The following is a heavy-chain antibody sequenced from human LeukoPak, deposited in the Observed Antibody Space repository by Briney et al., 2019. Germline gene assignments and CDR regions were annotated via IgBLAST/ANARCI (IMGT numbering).Heavy chain of an antibody. V-gene: IGHV4-39*07. CDR3: ASLDYYDSSGYYRIFDY. Sequence: SETLSLTCTVSGGSISSSSYYWGWIRQPPGKGLEWIGSIYYSGSTYYNPSLKSRFTISVDTSKNQFSLKLSSVTAADTAVYYCASLDYYDSSGYYRIFDYWGQGTLVTVSS. CDR2: IYYSGST. D-gene: IGHD3-22*01. J-gene: IGHJ4*02. CDR1: GGSISSSSYY.